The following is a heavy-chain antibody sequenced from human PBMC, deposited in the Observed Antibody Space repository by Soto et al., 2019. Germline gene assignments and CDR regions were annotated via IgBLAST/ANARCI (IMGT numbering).Heavy chain of an antibody. Sequence: PGGSLRLSCAASGFTFSNAWMNWVRQAPGKGLEWVGRIKSKTDGGTTDYAAPVKGRFTISRDDSKNTLYLQMNSLKTEDTAVYYCTTDLTDGLRYFDWPSMDVWGQGTTVTVSS. J-gene: IGHJ6*02. CDR2: IKSKTDGGTT. V-gene: IGHV3-15*07. CDR3: TTDLTDGLRYFDWPSMDV. D-gene: IGHD3-9*01. CDR1: GFTFSNAW.